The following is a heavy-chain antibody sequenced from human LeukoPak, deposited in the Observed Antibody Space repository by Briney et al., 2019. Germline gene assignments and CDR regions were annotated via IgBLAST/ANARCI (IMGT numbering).Heavy chain of an antibody. D-gene: IGHD3-3*01. CDR3: AKEAGRRITIFGVVINPFDY. V-gene: IGHV3-23*01. J-gene: IGHJ4*02. Sequence: PGGSLRLSCAASGFTFSSYAMTWVRQAPGKGLESVSAISGSGGSTYYADSVKGRFTISRDNSKNTLYLQMNSLRAEDTAVYYCAKEAGRRITIFGVVINPFDYWGQGTLVTVSS. CDR2: ISGSGGST. CDR1: GFTFSSYA.